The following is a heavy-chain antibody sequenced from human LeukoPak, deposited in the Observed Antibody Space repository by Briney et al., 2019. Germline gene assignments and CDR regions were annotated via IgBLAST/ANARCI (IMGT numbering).Heavy chain of an antibody. D-gene: IGHD1-1*01. J-gene: IGHJ6*02. CDR2: INPNSGGT. V-gene: IGHV1-2*02. CDR1: GYTFTGYY. Sequence: GASVTVSCKASGYTFTGYYMHWVRQAPGQGLEWMGWINPNSGGTNYAQKFQGRVTMTRDTSISTAYMELSRLRSDDTAVYYCARDPAGTSKYYYYYYGMDVWGQGTTVTVSS. CDR3: ARDPAGTSKYYYYYYGMDV.